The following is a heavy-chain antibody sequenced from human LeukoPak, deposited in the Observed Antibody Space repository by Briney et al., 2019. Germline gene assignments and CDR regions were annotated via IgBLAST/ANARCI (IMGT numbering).Heavy chain of an antibody. J-gene: IGHJ5*02. CDR2: INPNSGGT. V-gene: IGHV1-2*02. CDR3: ANRVVVADVGGWFDP. CDR1: GYTFTGYY. D-gene: IGHD2-15*01. Sequence: ASVKVSCKASGYTFTGYYMHWVRQAPGQGLEWMGWINPNSGGTNYSQKFQGRVTMTRDTSISTAYMGLSRLRSDDTAVYYCANRVVVADVGGWFDPWGQGTLVTVSS.